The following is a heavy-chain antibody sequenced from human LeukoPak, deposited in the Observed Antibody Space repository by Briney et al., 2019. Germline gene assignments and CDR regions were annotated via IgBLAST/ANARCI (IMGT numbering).Heavy chain of an antibody. D-gene: IGHD6-19*01. CDR2: INAGNGNR. Sequence: ASVKVSCKASGYTFTSYAIHWVRQAPVQRLEWMGWINAGNGNRKYSQKFQDRVTITRETSATTAYMELNSLTSEDTAVYYCARVSDDSGWNFDYWGQGILVTLSS. V-gene: IGHV1-3*01. CDR1: GYTFTSYA. CDR3: ARVSDDSGWNFDY. J-gene: IGHJ4*02.